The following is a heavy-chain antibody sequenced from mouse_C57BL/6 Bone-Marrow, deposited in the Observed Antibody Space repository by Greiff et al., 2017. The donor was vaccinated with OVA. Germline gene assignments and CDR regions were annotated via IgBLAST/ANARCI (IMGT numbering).Heavy chain of an antibody. CDR1: GYTFTSYW. D-gene: IGHD2-4*01. CDR3: ARVYYDYDWFAY. J-gene: IGHJ3*01. CDR2: IDPSDSYT. V-gene: IGHV1-69*01. Sequence: VQLQQPGAELVMPGASVKLSCKASGYTFTSYWMHWVKQRPGQGLEWIGEIDPSDSYTNYNQKFKGKSTLTVDKSSSTAYMQLSSLTSEDSAVYYCARVYYDYDWFAYWGQWTLVTVSA.